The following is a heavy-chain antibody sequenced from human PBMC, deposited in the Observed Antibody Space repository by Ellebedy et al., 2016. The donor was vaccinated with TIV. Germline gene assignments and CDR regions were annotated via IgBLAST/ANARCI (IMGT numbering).Heavy chain of an antibody. J-gene: IGHJ5*02. CDR3: ARFVVATPNWFNP. Sequence: SETLSLTXAVYGGSFSGYYWSWIRQPPGKGLEWIGEINHSGSTNYNPSLKSRVTISVDTSKNQFSLKLSSVTAADTAVYYCARFVVATPNWFNPWGQGTLVTVSS. CDR1: GGSFSGYY. CDR2: INHSGST. V-gene: IGHV4-34*01. D-gene: IGHD2-21*01.